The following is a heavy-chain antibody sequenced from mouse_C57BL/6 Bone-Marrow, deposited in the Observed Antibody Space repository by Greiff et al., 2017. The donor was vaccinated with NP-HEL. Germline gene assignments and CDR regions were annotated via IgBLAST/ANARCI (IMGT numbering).Heavy chain of an antibody. CDR1: GYTFTSYW. V-gene: IGHV1-69*01. CDR2: IDPSDSYT. J-gene: IGHJ1*03. D-gene: IGHD2-1*01. Sequence: VKLQQPGAELVMPGASVKLSCKASGYTFTSYWMHWVKQRPGQGLEWIGEIDPSDSYTNYNQKFKGKSTLTVDKSSSTAYMQLSSLTSEDSAVYYCAREGNYGYWYFDVWGTGTTVTVSS. CDR3: AREGNYGYWYFDV.